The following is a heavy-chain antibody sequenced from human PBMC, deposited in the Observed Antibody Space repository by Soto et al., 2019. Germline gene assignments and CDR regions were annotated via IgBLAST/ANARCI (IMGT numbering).Heavy chain of an antibody. J-gene: IGHJ4*02. CDR2: IYYSGAT. D-gene: IGHD5-12*01. CDR1: GGSISSGDYY. V-gene: IGHV4-30-4*01. CDR3: ARGNRGYDY. Sequence: SETLSLTCTVSGGSISSGDYYWSWIRQPPGKGLEWIGSIYYSGATYYNPSLKSRITISVDTSKNQFSLRLTSVTAADTAVYYCARGNRGYDYWGQGTLVTVSS.